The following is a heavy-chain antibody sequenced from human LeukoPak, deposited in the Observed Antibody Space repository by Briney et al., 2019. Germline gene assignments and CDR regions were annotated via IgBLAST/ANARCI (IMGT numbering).Heavy chain of an antibody. CDR2: IYYSGTT. CDR3: ARVGGLVAGSLTRHFDL. D-gene: IGHD1-26*01. Sequence: SQTLSLTCTVSGDSISSGGYYWGWIRQPPGMGLEWIGFIYYSGTTYYNPSLKSRVTISVDTSKDQVSLDLSSVTAADTAVYYCARVGGLVAGSLTRHFDLWGRGTLVTVSS. J-gene: IGHJ2*01. V-gene: IGHV4-31*03. CDR1: GDSISSGGYY.